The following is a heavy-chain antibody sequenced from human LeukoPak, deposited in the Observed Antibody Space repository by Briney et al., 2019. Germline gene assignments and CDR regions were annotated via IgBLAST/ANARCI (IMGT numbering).Heavy chain of an antibody. J-gene: IGHJ6*02. V-gene: IGHV3-23*01. CDR2: IRGGGDST. CDR3: ARDSGTSNYYFGMDV. CDR1: GFTFSNYA. D-gene: IGHD1-1*01. Sequence: GGSLRLSCAASGFTFSNYAITWVRQAPGTGLAWVSRIRGGGDSTYYADSVKGRFTISRDNSKNTLYLQMNSLRADDTAVYYCARDSGTSNYYFGMDVWGQGTTVTVSS.